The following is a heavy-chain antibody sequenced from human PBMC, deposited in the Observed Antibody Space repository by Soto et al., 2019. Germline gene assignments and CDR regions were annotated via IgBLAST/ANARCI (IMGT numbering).Heavy chain of an antibody. V-gene: IGHV1-8*01. J-gene: IGHJ6*02. CDR3: ARGVCIGTSCYPYSYYAMDV. D-gene: IGHD2-2*01. CDR2: MNPNSGNT. CDR1: GYTFTSSD. Sequence: QVQLVQSGAEVKKPGASVKVSCKASGYTFTSSDITWVRQATGQGLEWMGWMNPNSGNTGYAQKFQGRVTMTRNTTIRTAYIVLRRLRSEDTAVYYCARGVCIGTSCYPYSYYAMDVWGQGTTVTVSS.